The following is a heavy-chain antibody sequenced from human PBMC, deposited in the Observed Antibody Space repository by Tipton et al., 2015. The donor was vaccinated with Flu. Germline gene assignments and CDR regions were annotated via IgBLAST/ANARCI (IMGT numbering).Heavy chain of an antibody. Sequence: TLSLTCTVSGGSISSYYWSWIRQPAGKGLEWIGRIYTSGSTNYNPSLKSRVTMSVDTSKNQFSLKLSSVTAADTAAYYCARVRGGAGGNWFDPWGQGTLVTVSS. V-gene: IGHV4-4*07. J-gene: IGHJ5*02. D-gene: IGHD3-10*01. CDR3: ARVRGGAGGNWFDP. CDR2: IYTSGST. CDR1: GGSISSYY.